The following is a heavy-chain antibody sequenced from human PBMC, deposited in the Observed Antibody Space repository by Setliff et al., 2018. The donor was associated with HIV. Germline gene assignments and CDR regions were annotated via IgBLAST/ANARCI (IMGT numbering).Heavy chain of an antibody. J-gene: IGHJ4*02. V-gene: IGHV4-59*01. CDR3: ARGQSCTNGVCYQY. Sequence: SETLSLTCTVSGGSINTYYWTWVRQSPGKGLEWIGYFYHSGSTNYNPSLKSRVSISVDTSKNEFSLNLSSLTAADTAVYYCARGQSCTNGVCYQYWGQGTLVTVSS. D-gene: IGHD2-8*01. CDR2: FYHSGST. CDR1: GGSINTYY.